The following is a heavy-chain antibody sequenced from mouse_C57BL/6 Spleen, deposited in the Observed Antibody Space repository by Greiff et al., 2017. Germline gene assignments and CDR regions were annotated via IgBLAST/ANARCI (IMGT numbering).Heavy chain of an antibody. V-gene: IGHV1-76*01. CDR3: ARGFITTVVGYYFDD. J-gene: IGHJ2*01. CDR1: GYTFTDYY. CDR2: IYPGSGNT. D-gene: IGHD1-1*01. Sequence: VMLVESGAELVRPGASVKLSCKASGYTFTDYYINWVKQRPGQGLEWIARIYPGSGNTYYNEKFKGKATLTAEKSSSTAYMQLSSLTSEDSAVYFCARGFITTVVGYYFDDWGQGTTLTVSS.